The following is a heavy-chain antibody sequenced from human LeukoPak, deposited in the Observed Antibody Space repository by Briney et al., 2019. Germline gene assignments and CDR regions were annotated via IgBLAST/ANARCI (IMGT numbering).Heavy chain of an antibody. J-gene: IGHJ4*02. CDR3: ARGEGYCSSTSCQDFDY. Sequence: GGSLRLSCAASGFTFSSYAMHWVRQAPGKGLEYVSAISSNGGSTYYANSVKGRFTISRDNSKNTLYLQMGSLRAVDMAVYYCARGEGYCSSTSCQDFDYWGQGTLVTVSS. CDR2: ISSNGGST. CDR1: GFTFSSYA. D-gene: IGHD2-2*01. V-gene: IGHV3-64*01.